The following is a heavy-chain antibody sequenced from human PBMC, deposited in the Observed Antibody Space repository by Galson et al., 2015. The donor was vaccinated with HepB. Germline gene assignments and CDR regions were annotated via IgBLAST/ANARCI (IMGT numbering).Heavy chain of an antibody. Sequence: SLRLSCAASGFTFSDYYMSWIRQAPGKGLESVSYISSSSSYTNYADSVKGRFTISRDNAKNSLYLQMNSLRAEDTAVYYCARVNGRIAAAGTASDNWFDPWGQGTLVTVSS. CDR3: ARVNGRIAAAGTASDNWFDP. CDR1: GFTFSDYY. CDR2: ISSSSSYT. J-gene: IGHJ5*02. V-gene: IGHV3-11*05. D-gene: IGHD6-13*01.